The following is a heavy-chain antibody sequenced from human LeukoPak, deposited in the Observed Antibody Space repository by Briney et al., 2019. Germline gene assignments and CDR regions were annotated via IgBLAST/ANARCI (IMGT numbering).Heavy chain of an antibody. CDR2: INPNSGGT. J-gene: IGHJ3*02. CDR1: GDTFTGYY. D-gene: IGHD5-18*01. CDR3: ARDRDTAMVDDAFDI. V-gene: IGHV1-2*06. Sequence: ASVKVSCKDSGDTFTGYYMHWVRQAPGQGLEWMGRINPNSGGTNYAQKFQGRVTMTRDTSISTAYMELSRLRSDDTAVYYCARDRDTAMVDDAFDIWGQGTMVTVSS.